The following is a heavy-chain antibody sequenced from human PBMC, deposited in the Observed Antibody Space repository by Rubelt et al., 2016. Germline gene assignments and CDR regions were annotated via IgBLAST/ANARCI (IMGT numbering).Heavy chain of an antibody. D-gene: IGHD3-10*01. CDR2: IYYSGST. Sequence: QVQLQESGPGLVKASETLSLTCPISAGSISTFYWSWIRQPPGTGLEWIGYIYYSGSTNSNPSLKSRLTISVDTSRTQFSLNLSSVTAADTAGYYCARGWGSGSSPYYYGLDVWGQGTTVTVSS. V-gene: IGHV4-59*01. CDR1: AGSISTFY. J-gene: IGHJ6*02. CDR3: ARGWGSGSSPYYYGLDV.